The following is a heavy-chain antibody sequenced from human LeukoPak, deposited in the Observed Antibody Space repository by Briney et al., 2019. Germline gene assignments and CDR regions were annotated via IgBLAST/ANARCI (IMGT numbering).Heavy chain of an antibody. Sequence: PSETLSLTCTVSGGSISSYYWSWIRQPPGKGLEWIGYIYYSGSTNYNPSLKSRVTISVDTSKNQFSLKLSSVTAADTAVYYCARDRGGATKDAFDIWGQGTMVTVSS. J-gene: IGHJ3*02. CDR3: ARDRGGATKDAFDI. D-gene: IGHD1-26*01. V-gene: IGHV4-59*01. CDR2: IYYSGST. CDR1: GGSISSYY.